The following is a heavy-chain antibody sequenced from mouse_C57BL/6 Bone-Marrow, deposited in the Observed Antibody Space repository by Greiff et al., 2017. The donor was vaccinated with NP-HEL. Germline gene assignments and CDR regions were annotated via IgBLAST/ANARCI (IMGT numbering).Heavy chain of an antibody. CDR2: INPNYGTT. J-gene: IGHJ3*01. CDR1: GYSFTDYN. CDR3: AREDYYGGSSWFAY. Sequence: VHVKQSGPELVKPGASVKISCKASGYSFTDYNMNWVKQSNGKSLEWIGVINPNYGTTSYNQKFKGKATLTVDQSSSTAYMQLNSLTSEDSAVYYCAREDYYGGSSWFAYWGRGTLVTVTA. V-gene: IGHV1-39*01. D-gene: IGHD1-1*01.